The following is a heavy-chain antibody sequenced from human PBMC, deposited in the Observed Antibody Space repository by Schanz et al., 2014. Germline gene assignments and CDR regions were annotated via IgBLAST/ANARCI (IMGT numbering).Heavy chain of an antibody. CDR1: GITFSTYV. J-gene: IGHJ4*02. CDR2: INLYGGST. V-gene: IGHV1-69*04. D-gene: IGHD2-2*01. CDR3: ARAPTAYCSDTSCLGTPFDY. Sequence: QVQLVQSGAEVKKPGSSMKVSCKASGITFSTYVVVCVRQAPGQGLEWMGIINLYGGSTNYAQKFQGRVTITADRSTSTAYMELSSLRSEDTAVYYCARAPTAYCSDTSCLGTPFDYWGQGTLVTVSS.